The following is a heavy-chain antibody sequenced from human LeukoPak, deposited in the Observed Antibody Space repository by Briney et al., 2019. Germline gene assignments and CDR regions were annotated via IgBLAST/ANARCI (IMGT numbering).Heavy chain of an antibody. CDR2: MNQDGSER. J-gene: IGHJ3*02. V-gene: IGHV3-7*03. CDR1: GFTVNSYW. Sequence: GGSLRLSCAVSGFTVNSYWMSWVRQAPGKGLEWVANMNQDGSERYYGDSVKGRFTTSRDNSKNTLYLQMNSLRAEDTAVYYCAKDRTGLDAFDIWGQGTMVTVSS. CDR3: AKDRTGLDAFDI.